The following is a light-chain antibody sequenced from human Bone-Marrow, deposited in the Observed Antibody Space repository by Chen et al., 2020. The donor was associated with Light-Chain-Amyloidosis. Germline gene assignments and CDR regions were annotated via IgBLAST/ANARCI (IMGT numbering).Light chain of an antibody. CDR2: DTS. CDR3: QQSYIVPLT. Sequence: DIQMTQSPSSLAASVGDRVIITCRASQTVKSYLNWYQQRPVTVPKLLIYDTSTLQSGVPSRFVGSGSGTEFTLTINGLQREDFGTYYCQQSYIVPLTFGGGTRVE. J-gene: IGKJ4*01. CDR1: QTVKSY. V-gene: IGKV1-39*01.